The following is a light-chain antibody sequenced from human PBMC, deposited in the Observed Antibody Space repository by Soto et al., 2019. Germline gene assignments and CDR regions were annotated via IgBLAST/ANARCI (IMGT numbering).Light chain of an antibody. V-gene: IGKV1-33*01. CDR3: QQYDNLPRPTFT. Sequence: DIQMTQSPSSLSASVGDRVTITYQASQDISNYLNWYQQKPGKAPKLLIYDASNLETGVPSRFSGSGSGTDFTFSISSLQPEDIATDYGQQYDNLPRPTFTVGPWNKVDIK. CDR1: QDISNY. J-gene: IGKJ3*01. CDR2: DAS.